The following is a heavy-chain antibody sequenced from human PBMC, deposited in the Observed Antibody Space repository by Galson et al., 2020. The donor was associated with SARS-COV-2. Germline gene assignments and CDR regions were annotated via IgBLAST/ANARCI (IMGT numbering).Heavy chain of an antibody. J-gene: IGHJ4*02. V-gene: IGHV6-1*01. D-gene: IGHD1-26*01. CDR2: TYYRNKWNN. CDR3: ARDPSDGTVCDY. CDR1: GDNVPSDRAA. Sequence: SQTLSLTCAISGDNVPSDRAAWNWIRQSPSTGLEWQARTYYRNKWNNDYAVSMKGRLIINPETSESQFSLQLDSVTPEDTAVYYCARDPSDGTVCDYWGQGTVVTVSS.